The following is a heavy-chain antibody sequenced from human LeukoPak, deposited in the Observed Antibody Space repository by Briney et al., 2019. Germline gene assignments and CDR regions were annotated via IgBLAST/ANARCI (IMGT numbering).Heavy chain of an antibody. CDR1: GGSISSYY. Sequence: SETLSLTCTVSGGSISSYYWSWIRQPPGKGLEWIGYIYYSGSTNYNPSLNSRVTISVDTSKNQFSLKLSSVTAADTAVYYCARARRDGHMLIDYWGQGTLVTVSS. CDR3: ARARRDGHMLIDY. V-gene: IGHV4-59*01. J-gene: IGHJ4*02. D-gene: IGHD5-24*01. CDR2: IYYSGST.